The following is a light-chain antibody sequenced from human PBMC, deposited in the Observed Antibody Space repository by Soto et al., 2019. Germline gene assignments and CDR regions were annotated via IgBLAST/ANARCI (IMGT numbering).Light chain of an antibody. CDR2: EVS. Sequence: QSALTHPASVSGSPGQSITISCTGTSSDVGGYNYVSWYQQHPGKAPKLMIYEVSNRPSGLSNRFSASKSGNAASLTIPGLQAEDEADYFCCSFTTSSTLVFGTGTKVTVL. CDR3: CSFTTSSTLV. V-gene: IGLV2-14*01. CDR1: SSDVGGYNY. J-gene: IGLJ1*01.